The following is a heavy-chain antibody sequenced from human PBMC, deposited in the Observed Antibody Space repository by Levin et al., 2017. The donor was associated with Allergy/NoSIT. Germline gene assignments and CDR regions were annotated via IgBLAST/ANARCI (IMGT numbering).Heavy chain of an antibody. CDR2: IYWDDEK. CDR1: SLTTTGVG. V-gene: IGHV2-5*02. J-gene: IGHJ3*01. CDR3: ARAGTRGAFDF. D-gene: IGHD3-10*01. Sequence: SLTTTGVGVAWIRQPPGTALEWLVLIYWDDEKRYSPSLRSRLTITKDASKNQVVLTMTKMDPVDTATYYCARAGTRGAFDFWGQGTMVTVSS.